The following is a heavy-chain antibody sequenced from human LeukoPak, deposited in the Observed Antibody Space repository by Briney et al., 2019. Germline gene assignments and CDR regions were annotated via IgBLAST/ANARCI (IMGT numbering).Heavy chain of an antibody. CDR2: ISSSGSTI. CDR3: ARVFNPISAAGHGAFDI. D-gene: IGHD6-13*01. Sequence: AGGSLRLSCAASGFTFSSYEMNWVRQAPGKGLEWLSYISSSGSTIYYADSVKGRFTISRDNAKNSLYLQMNSLRAEDTAVYYCARVFNPISAAGHGAFDIWGQGTMVTVSS. J-gene: IGHJ3*02. V-gene: IGHV3-48*03. CDR1: GFTFSSYE.